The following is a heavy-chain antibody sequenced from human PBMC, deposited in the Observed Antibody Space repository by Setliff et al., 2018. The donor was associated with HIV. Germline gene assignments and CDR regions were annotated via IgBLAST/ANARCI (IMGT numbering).Heavy chain of an antibody. D-gene: IGHD1-26*01. CDR2: IYYSGST. V-gene: IGHV4-39*07. CDR1: GVSITSRSYY. CDR3: ATMGGQGTHFDY. Sequence: SETLSLTCTVSGVSITSRSYYWGWIRQPPGKGLEWIGTIYYSGSTYYNPSLKSRVTISDDTSKNQFSLNLSSVTAADTAVYYCATMGGQGTHFDYWGQGTLVTVSS. J-gene: IGHJ4*02.